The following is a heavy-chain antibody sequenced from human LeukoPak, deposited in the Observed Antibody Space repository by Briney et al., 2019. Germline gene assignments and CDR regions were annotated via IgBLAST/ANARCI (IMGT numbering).Heavy chain of an antibody. Sequence: ASVKVSCKASGYTFTSYYMHWVRQAPGQGLEWMGIINPSGGSTSYAQKFQGRVTMTRDTSTSTVYMELSSLRSEDTAVYYCARDQLEYCSSTSCLNWFDPWAREPWSPSPQ. CDR1: GYTFTSYY. V-gene: IGHV1-46*01. CDR3: ARDQLEYCSSTSCLNWFDP. D-gene: IGHD2-2*01. CDR2: INPSGGST. J-gene: IGHJ5*02.